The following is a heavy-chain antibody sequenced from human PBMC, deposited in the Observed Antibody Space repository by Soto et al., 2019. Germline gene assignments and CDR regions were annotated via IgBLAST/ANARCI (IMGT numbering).Heavy chain of an antibody. CDR1: GYTFTSYD. J-gene: IGHJ6*03. CDR3: ARGYDCSSTSCLVGYYYYMDV. V-gene: IGHV1-8*01. CDR2: MNPNSGNT. Sequence: ASVKVSCKASGYTFTSYDINWVRQATGQGLEWMGWMNPNSGNTGYAQKFQGRVTMTRNTSISTAYMELSSLRSGDTAVYYCARGYDCSSTSCLVGYYYYMDVWGKGTTVTVSS. D-gene: IGHD2-2*01.